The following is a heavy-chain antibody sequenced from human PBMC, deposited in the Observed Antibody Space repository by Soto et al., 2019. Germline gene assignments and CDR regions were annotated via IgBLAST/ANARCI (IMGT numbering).Heavy chain of an antibody. D-gene: IGHD2-2*01. CDR3: ARETRSRPFSDY. V-gene: IGHV1-18*01. CDR1: GYTFTSYG. Sequence: ASVKVSCKASGYTFTSYGIGWVRQAPGQGLEWMGWISAYNGNTNYAQKLQGRVTMTTDTSTSTAYMELRSLRSDDTAVYYCARETRSRPFSDYWGQGTLVTVSS. CDR2: ISAYNGNT. J-gene: IGHJ4*02.